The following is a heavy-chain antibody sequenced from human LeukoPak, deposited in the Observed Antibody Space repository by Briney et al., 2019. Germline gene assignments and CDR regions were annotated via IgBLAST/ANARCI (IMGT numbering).Heavy chain of an antibody. J-gene: IGHJ4*02. D-gene: IGHD3-22*01. CDR3: ARDLYYYDNSGYDY. CDR1: GFTFSSYG. Sequence: GGSLRLSCAASGFTFSSYGMHWVRQAPGRGLEWVAFIRYDGSNKYYADSVKGRFTISRDNSKNTLYLHVNSLRPEDTAVYYCARDLYYYDNSGYDYWGQGTLVTVSS. V-gene: IGHV3-30*02. CDR2: IRYDGSNK.